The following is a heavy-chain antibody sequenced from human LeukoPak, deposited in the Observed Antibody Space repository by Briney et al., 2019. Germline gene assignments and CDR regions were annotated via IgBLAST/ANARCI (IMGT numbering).Heavy chain of an antibody. Sequence: GGSLRLSCAASGFTFSSYAMNWVRQAPGKGLEWVSVISGSGADTYYADSVGGRFTISRDNSKDTLYLQMNSLRAEDTAVYYCAKDQTPQLRFLEWLSFDYWGQGTLVTVSS. D-gene: IGHD3-3*01. J-gene: IGHJ4*02. CDR1: GFTFSSYA. CDR3: AKDQTPQLRFLEWLSFDY. V-gene: IGHV3-23*01. CDR2: ISGSGADT.